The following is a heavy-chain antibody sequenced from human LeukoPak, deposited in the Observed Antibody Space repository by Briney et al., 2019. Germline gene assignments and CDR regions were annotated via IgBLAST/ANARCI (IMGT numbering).Heavy chain of an antibody. J-gene: IGHJ4*02. D-gene: IGHD1-26*01. CDR2: ISSSSNYI. CDR1: GFIFSSYT. V-gene: IGHV3-21*01. CDR3: AREAIVGGNSGGFDY. Sequence: GGSLRLSCAASGFIFSSYTMNWVRQAPGKGLEWVSSISSSSNYIYYADSLKGRFTISRDNGKDSLYLQMNSLRAEDTAVYYCAREAIVGGNSGGFDYWGQGTLVTASS.